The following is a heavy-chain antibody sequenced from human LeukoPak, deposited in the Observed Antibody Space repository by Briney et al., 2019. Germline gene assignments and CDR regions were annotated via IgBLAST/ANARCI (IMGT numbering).Heavy chain of an antibody. Sequence: KTGGSLRLSCAASGFTLSSFAMTWVRQAPGKGLEWFSTISRNGVDTYYADSVKDRFTISRDISKNTLYLQMNNLRAEDTAVYYCAKPYYSISWYILHSWGQGTLVTVSS. CDR3: AKPYYSISWYILHS. J-gene: IGHJ5*02. CDR2: ISRNGVDT. CDR1: GFTLSSFA. V-gene: IGHV3-23*01. D-gene: IGHD6-13*01.